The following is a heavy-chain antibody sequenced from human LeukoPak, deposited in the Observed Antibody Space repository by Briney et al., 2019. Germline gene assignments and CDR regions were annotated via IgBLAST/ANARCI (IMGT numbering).Heavy chain of an antibody. CDR1: GYIFTTYW. Sequence: GESLKISCRGSGYIFTTYWIGWVRQMPGKGLEWMGIIFPGDSDTRYSPSFQGQVTISADKSISTAYLQWNSLKASDTAMYFCARAHSTGYLMFYFDFWGQGTLVTVSS. J-gene: IGHJ4*02. V-gene: IGHV5-51*01. CDR3: ARAHSTGYLMFYFDF. D-gene: IGHD3-22*01. CDR2: IFPGDSDT.